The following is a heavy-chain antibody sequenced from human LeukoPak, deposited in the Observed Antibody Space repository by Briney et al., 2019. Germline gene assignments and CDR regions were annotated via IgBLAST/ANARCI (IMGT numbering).Heavy chain of an antibody. Sequence: SETLSLTCAVYGGSFSGYYWSWIRQPPGKGLEWIGEINHSGSTNYNPSLKSRVTISVDTSKNQFSLKLSSVTAADTAVYYCARQPASPNGDYWGQGTLVTVSS. V-gene: IGHV4-34*01. D-gene: IGHD3/OR15-3a*01. CDR3: ARQPASPNGDY. J-gene: IGHJ4*02. CDR1: GGSFSGYY. CDR2: INHSGST.